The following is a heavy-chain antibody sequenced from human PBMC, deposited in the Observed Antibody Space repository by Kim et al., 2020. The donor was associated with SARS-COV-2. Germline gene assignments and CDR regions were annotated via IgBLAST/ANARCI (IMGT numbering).Heavy chain of an antibody. CDR1: GFTFSSYS. D-gene: IGHD5-12*01. Sequence: GGSLRLSCAASGFTFSSYSMNWVRQAPGKGLEWVSSISSSSSYIYYADSVKGRFTISRDNAKNSLYLQMNSLRAEDTAVYYCARSTTFRDGYNRGRYYYYMDVWGKGTTVTVSS. CDR3: ARSTTFRDGYNRGRYYYYMDV. V-gene: IGHV3-21*01. CDR2: ISSSSSYI. J-gene: IGHJ6*03.